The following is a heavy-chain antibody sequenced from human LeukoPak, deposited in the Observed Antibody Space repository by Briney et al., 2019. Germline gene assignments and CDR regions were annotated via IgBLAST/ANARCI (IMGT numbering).Heavy chain of an antibody. CDR3: AKVGTGNQYGSGDFDL. V-gene: IGHV3-21*06. Sequence: PGGSLRLSCAASGFSFSSHSMNWVRQAPGKGLEWVSAISSSSTSIKQRDSVKGRFTTYRDNAKSSVYPEMSDLRVEDTAVYYCAKVGTGNQYGSGDFDLWGQGSLVTVSS. D-gene: IGHD3-10*01. J-gene: IGHJ4*02. CDR2: ISSSSTSI. CDR1: GFSFSSHS.